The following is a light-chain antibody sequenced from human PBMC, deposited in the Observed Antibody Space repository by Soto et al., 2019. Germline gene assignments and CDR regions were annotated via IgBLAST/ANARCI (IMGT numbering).Light chain of an antibody. CDR2: GAS. CDR1: QSVSSN. Sequence: IVMTQSPATLPVSPGERATLSCRASQSVSSNLAWYQQKPGQAPRLLIYGASTRATGIPARFSGSGSGTDFTLTISSLQSEDFAVYYCQHYNNWPPWTFGQGTKVEIK. J-gene: IGKJ1*01. V-gene: IGKV3-15*01. CDR3: QHYNNWPPWT.